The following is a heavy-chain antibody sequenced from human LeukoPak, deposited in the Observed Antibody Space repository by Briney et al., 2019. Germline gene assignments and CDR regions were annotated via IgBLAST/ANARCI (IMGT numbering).Heavy chain of an antibody. CDR3: ASYKTYYDSSGNPFDY. Sequence: PSETLSLTCTVFGYSISSAYSWGWIRQPPGKGLEWIWSIYHNGNTHYNSSLKSRVTISVDTSENQFSLKLSSVTAADTAVYYCASYKTYYDSSGNPFDYWGQGTLVTVSS. J-gene: IGHJ4*02. CDR2: IYHNGNT. CDR1: GYSISSAYS. D-gene: IGHD3-22*01. V-gene: IGHV4-38-2*02.